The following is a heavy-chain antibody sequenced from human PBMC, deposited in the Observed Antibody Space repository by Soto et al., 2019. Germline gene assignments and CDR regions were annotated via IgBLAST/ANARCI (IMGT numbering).Heavy chain of an antibody. CDR2: ISSSSSYI. CDR1: GFTFSSYS. J-gene: IGHJ5*02. Sequence: NPWGSLRLSCAASGFTFSSYSMNWVRQAPGKGLEWVSSISSSSSYIYYADSVKGRFTISRDNAKNSLYLQMNSLRAEDTAVYYCARDRRWTGLGWFDPWGQGTLVTVSS. CDR3: ARDRRWTGLGWFDP. D-gene: IGHD4-17*01. V-gene: IGHV3-21*01.